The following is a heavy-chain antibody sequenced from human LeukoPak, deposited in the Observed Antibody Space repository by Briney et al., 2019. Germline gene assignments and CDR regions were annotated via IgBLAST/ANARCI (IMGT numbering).Heavy chain of an antibody. Sequence: ASVKVSCKASGYTFTGYYMRWVRQAPGQGLEWMGWINPNSGGTNYAQKFQGRVTMTRDTSISTAYMELSRLRSDDTAVYYCARDGDYGDYGMDVWGQGTTVTVSS. D-gene: IGHD4-17*01. V-gene: IGHV1-2*02. CDR3: ARDGDYGDYGMDV. CDR2: INPNSGGT. CDR1: GYTFTGYY. J-gene: IGHJ6*02.